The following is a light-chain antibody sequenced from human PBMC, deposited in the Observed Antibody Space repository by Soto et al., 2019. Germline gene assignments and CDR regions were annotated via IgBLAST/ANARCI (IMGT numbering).Light chain of an antibody. CDR2: GAY. J-gene: IGKJ1*01. CDR1: QSVSSN. V-gene: IGKV3-15*01. Sequence: EIVMTQSPATLSVSPGERATLSCRASQSVSSNLAWYQQKPGQAPRLLIYGAYTRATGIPARFSGSGSGTECTLTISSLQSEDFAVYYCQQYNNWPRTFGQGTKVDIK. CDR3: QQYNNWPRT.